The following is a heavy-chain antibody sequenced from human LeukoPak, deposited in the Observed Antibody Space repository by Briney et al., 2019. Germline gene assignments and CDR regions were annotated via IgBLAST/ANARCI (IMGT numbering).Heavy chain of an antibody. CDR3: VKERSRTGYFDH. J-gene: IGHJ4*02. D-gene: IGHD2-2*01. CDR1: GFTFSTYS. V-gene: IGHV3-48*04. CDR2: ISSSSGVI. Sequence: GGSLRLSCAASGFTFSTYSMNWVRQAPGKGLEWVSYISSSSGVINYADSVKGRFTISRDNAKNSLYLQMNSLRAEDTAFYYCVKERSRTGYFDHWGQGTLVTVSS.